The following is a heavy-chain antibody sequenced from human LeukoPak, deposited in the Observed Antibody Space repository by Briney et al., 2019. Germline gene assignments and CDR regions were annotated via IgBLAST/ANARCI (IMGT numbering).Heavy chain of an antibody. V-gene: IGHV4-39*01. D-gene: IGHD6-6*01. CDR3: ARLSSSSWSYWFDP. CDR2: IYYSGST. CDR1: GGSISSSSYY. J-gene: IGHJ5*02. Sequence: NPSETLSLTCTVSGGSISSSSYYWGWIRQPPGKGLEWIGSIYYSGSTYYNPSLKSRVTISVDTSKNQFSLKLSSVTAADTAVYYCARLSSSSWSYWFDPWGQGTRVTVSS.